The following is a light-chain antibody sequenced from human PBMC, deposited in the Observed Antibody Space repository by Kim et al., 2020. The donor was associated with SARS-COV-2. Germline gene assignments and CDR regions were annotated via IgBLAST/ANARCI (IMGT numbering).Light chain of an antibody. V-gene: IGKV3-11*01. CDR3: HHRSDWPLT. CDR2: DAS. CDR1: RSVSTF. Sequence: EIVLTQSPATLSLSPGERATLSCTACRSVSTFLAWYQQKPGQAPRLLIYDASNRATGIPPRFSGSGSGTDFTLTISSLEPDDFAVYYCHHRSDWPLTFGGGTKVDIK. J-gene: IGKJ4*01.